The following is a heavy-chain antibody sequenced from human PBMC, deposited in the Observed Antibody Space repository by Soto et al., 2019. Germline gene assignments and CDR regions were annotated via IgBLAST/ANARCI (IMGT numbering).Heavy chain of an antibody. CDR1: GGTFSSYA. J-gene: IGHJ4*02. D-gene: IGHD3-10*01. CDR2: IIPIFGTA. CDR3: ARANYYGSGSDPFDY. Sequence: ASVKVSCKASGGTFSSYAISWVRQAPGQGLEWMGGIIPIFGTANYAQKFQGRVTITADESTSTAYMELSSLRSEDTAVYYCARANYYGSGSDPFDYWGQGTLVTVSS. V-gene: IGHV1-69*13.